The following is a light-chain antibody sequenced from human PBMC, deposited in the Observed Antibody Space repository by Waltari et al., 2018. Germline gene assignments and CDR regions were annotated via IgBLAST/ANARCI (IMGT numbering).Light chain of an antibody. J-gene: IGLJ2*01. CDR2: SND. V-gene: IGLV1-44*01. CDR1: RSNIGSNT. Sequence: QSVLIQPPSASGTPGQRVTISCSGRRSNIGSNTVNWFQQFPGSAPKLVIYSNDKRPSGVSDRFAGSRSGTSASLAISGLQSEDEADYYCSTWDDSLNGHVVFGGGTQLTV. CDR3: STWDDSLNGHVV.